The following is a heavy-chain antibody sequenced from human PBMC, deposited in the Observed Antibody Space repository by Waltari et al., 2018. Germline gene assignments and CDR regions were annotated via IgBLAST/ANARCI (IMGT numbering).Heavy chain of an antibody. V-gene: IGHV3-7*01. D-gene: IGHD3-22*01. Sequence: EVKLVESGGDLVQPGGALRLSCAASGFAFSRYWMAWGRQAPGKGPEWVASIKEDGSDKNFAESVEGRFTISRDNARKTVFLELSSLRVEDTALYYCVTNPRSRSGYYGTFDSWGLGTRVTVSS. CDR2: IKEDGSDK. J-gene: IGHJ4*02. CDR1: GFAFSRYW. CDR3: VTNPRSRSGYYGTFDS.